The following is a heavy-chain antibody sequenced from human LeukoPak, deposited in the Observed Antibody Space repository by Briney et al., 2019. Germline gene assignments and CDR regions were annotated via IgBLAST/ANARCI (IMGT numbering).Heavy chain of an antibody. CDR3: ARTIDYYYYMDV. V-gene: IGHV1-2*02. Sequence: GASVKVSCKASGHTFTGYYMHWVRQAPGQGLEWMGWINPNSGGTNYAQKFQGRVTMTRDTSISTAYMELSRLRSDDTAVYYCARTIDYYYYMDVWGKGTTVTVSS. CDR1: GHTFTGYY. J-gene: IGHJ6*03. CDR2: INPNSGGT. D-gene: IGHD5-24*01.